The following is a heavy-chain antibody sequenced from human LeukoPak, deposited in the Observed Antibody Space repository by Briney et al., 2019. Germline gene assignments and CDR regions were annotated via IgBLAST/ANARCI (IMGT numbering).Heavy chain of an antibody. D-gene: IGHD3-22*01. Sequence: GSSVKVSCKACGYTFSSYGISWVRQAPGQGLEWMGWISDYNGNTNYAQKVQGRVTLTTETSTSTAYMELRSLRSDDTAVYYCARDRQLGSSGYYAAYWGQGTLVTVSS. CDR1: GYTFSSYG. V-gene: IGHV1-18*01. CDR3: ARDRQLGSSGYYAAY. J-gene: IGHJ4*02. CDR2: ISDYNGNT.